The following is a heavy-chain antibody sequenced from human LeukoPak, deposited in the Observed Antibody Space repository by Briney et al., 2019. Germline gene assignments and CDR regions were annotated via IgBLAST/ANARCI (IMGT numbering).Heavy chain of an antibody. J-gene: IGHJ4*02. V-gene: IGHV3-30-3*01. CDR3: ARDNYGGNSHYFDF. CDR1: GFTFSSYA. D-gene: IGHD4-23*01. Sequence: GGSLRLSCAASGFTFSSYAMHWVRQAPGKGVEWVAVISYDGSNKYYADAVTVRFTISRDNSTNTLYLQMNSLTAEPTAVYYCARDNYGGNSHYFDFWGQGTLVTVSS. CDR2: ISYDGSNK.